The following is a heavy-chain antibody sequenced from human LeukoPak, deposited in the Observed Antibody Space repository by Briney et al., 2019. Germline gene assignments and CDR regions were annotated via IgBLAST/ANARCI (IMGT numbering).Heavy chain of an antibody. Sequence: SETLSLTCTVSGGSISSSSYYWGWIRQPPGKGLEWIGSIYYSGSTNYNPSLKSRVTISLDTSKNQFSLKLSSVTAADTAVYYCARGSIAAGPGYSYYYYMDVWGKGTTVTVS. J-gene: IGHJ6*03. CDR2: IYYSGST. CDR3: ARGSIAAGPGYSYYYYMDV. CDR1: GGSISSSSYY. D-gene: IGHD6-6*01. V-gene: IGHV4-39*07.